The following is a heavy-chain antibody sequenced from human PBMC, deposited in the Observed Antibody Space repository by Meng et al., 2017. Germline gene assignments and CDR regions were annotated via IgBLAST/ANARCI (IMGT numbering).Heavy chain of an antibody. D-gene: IGHD6-13*01. V-gene: IGHV4-34*01. CDR3: ARGKHSSSTLTFYNY. Sequence: QGQLRQLGAGLLKPSETLSLACAVYGGSFSGYYWSWIRQPPGKGLEWIGEINHSGSTNYNPSLKSRVTISVDTSKNQFSLKLSSVTAADTAVYYCARGKHSSSTLTFYNYWGQGTLVTVSS. CDR1: GGSFSGYY. J-gene: IGHJ4*02. CDR2: INHSGST.